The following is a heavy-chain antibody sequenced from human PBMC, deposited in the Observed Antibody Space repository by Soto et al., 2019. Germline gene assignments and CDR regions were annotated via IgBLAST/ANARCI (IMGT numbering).Heavy chain of an antibody. CDR2: IWYDGSNK. Sequence: QVQLVESGGGVVQPGRSLRLSCAACGFTFSSYGMHWVRQAPGKGLEWVAVIWYDGSNKYYADSVKGRFTISRDNSKNTLYLQMNSLRAEDTAVYYCARVSPYYDSSGYTAYGMDVWGQGTTVTVSS. V-gene: IGHV3-33*01. CDR1: GFTFSSYG. CDR3: ARVSPYYDSSGYTAYGMDV. D-gene: IGHD3-22*01. J-gene: IGHJ6*02.